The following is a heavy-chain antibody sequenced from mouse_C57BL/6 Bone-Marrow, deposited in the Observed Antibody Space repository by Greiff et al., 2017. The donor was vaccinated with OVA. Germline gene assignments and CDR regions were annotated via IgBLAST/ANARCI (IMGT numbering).Heavy chain of an antibody. CDR3: ARVDY. V-gene: IGHV1-69*01. CDR2: IDPSDSYT. Sequence: QVQLKQPGAELVMPGASVKLSCKASGYTFTSYWRRGVKQRPGQGLEWIGEIDPSDSYTNYNQKFKGKSTLTVDKSSSTAYMQLSSLTSEDSAVYYCARVDYWGQGTTLTVSS. CDR1: GYTFTSYW. J-gene: IGHJ2*01.